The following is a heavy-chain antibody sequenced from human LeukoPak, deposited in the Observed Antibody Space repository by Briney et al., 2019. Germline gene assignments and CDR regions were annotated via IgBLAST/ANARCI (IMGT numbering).Heavy chain of an antibody. Sequence: GGPLRLSCAGSGFTFSDFWMTWVRQTPGKGLEWVANIKEDGTEKNLVDSVKGRFTISRDNTKNLLFLEMNNLRGDDTAIYYCVRESRPGGAMGLYHNLDYWGQGTLVAVSS. J-gene: IGHJ4*02. CDR3: VRESRPGGAMGLYHNLDY. D-gene: IGHD1-1*01. V-gene: IGHV3-7*01. CDR2: IKEDGTEK. CDR1: GFTFSDFW.